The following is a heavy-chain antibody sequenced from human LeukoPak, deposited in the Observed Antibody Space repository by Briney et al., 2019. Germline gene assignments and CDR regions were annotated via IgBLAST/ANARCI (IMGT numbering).Heavy chain of an antibody. V-gene: IGHV1-18*01. CDR2: ISAYNGNT. D-gene: IGHD3-22*01. CDR3: ARGRRGSLRYYYDSSGYYQYYFDY. J-gene: IGHJ4*02. CDR1: GYTFTSYG. Sequence: ASVKVSCKASGYTFTSYGISWVRQAPGQGLEWMGWISAYNGNTNHAQKLQGRVTMTTDTSTSTAYMELRSLRSDDTAVYYCARGRRGSLRYYYDSSGYYQYYFDYWGQGTLVTVSS.